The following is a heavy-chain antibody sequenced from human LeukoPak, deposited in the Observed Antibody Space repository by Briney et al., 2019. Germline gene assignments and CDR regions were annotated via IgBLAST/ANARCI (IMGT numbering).Heavy chain of an antibody. CDR1: GFTLSNFD. Sequence: GGSLRLSCEASGFTLSNFDMSWVRQAPGKGLEWVSAIRTSGSIYYGESVKGRFTISRDNSKNTLYLQMNSLRAEDTAVYYCAKESYDIVLMVYAFDYWGQGTLVTVSS. CDR2: IRTSGSI. D-gene: IGHD2-8*01. CDR3: AKESYDIVLMVYAFDY. J-gene: IGHJ4*02. V-gene: IGHV3-23*05.